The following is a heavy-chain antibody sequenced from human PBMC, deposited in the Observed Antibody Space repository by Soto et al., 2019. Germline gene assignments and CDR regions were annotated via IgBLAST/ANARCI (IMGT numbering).Heavy chain of an antibody. CDR2: IIPYYNTL. J-gene: IGHJ4*02. Sequence: QAQVVQSGAEVRKPGSSVKLSCKASEGTFNSYAIAWVRQAPGQGLEWMGGIIPYYNTLNYAQKFQDRVTITPDDSTNTVYMELSSLRSDGTAVYFCASGASRWYPYFFDSWAQGTLVTVSS. D-gene: IGHD6-13*01. V-gene: IGHV1-69*01. CDR3: ASGASRWYPYFFDS. CDR1: EGTFNSYA.